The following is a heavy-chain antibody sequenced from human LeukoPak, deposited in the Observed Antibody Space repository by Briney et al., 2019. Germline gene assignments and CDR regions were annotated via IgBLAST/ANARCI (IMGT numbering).Heavy chain of an antibody. Sequence: GGSLRLSCAASGFTFSSYAMHWVRQAPGKGLEWVAVISYDGSNKYYADSVKGRFTISRDNSKNTLYLQMNSLRAEDTAVYYCARDLLEVEYPPNHPDYWGQGTLVTVSS. D-gene: IGHD1-14*01. CDR3: ARDLLEVEYPPNHPDY. V-gene: IGHV3-30-3*01. CDR2: ISYDGSNK. CDR1: GFTFSSYA. J-gene: IGHJ4*02.